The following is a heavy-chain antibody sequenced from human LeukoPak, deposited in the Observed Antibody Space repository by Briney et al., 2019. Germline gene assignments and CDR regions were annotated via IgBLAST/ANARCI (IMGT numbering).Heavy chain of an antibody. Sequence: GGSLRLSCAASGFTFSSYSMNWVRQAPGKGLEWVSSISSSSSYIYYADSVKGRFTISRDNAKNSLYLQMNSLRAEDTAVYYCAREYGGNFEPNWFDPWGQGTLVTVSS. CDR3: AREYGGNFEPNWFDP. J-gene: IGHJ5*02. V-gene: IGHV3-21*01. CDR1: GFTFSSYS. CDR2: ISSSSSYI. D-gene: IGHD4-23*01.